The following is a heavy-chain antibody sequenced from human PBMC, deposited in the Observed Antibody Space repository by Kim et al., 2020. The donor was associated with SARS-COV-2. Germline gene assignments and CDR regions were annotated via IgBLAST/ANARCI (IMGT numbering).Heavy chain of an antibody. Sequence: ASVKVSCKASGFTFTGFYIHWVRQAPGQGLEWMGWINPNSGVTDYAQKFQGRVTMTRDTSFSTAYLEVSSLSSDDTAVYYCASQPHVAAGTWCSDYWGQG. D-gene: IGHD6-19*01. CDR3: ASQPHVAAGTWCSDY. CDR2: INPNSGVT. CDR1: GFTFTGFY. V-gene: IGHV1-2*02. J-gene: IGHJ4*02.